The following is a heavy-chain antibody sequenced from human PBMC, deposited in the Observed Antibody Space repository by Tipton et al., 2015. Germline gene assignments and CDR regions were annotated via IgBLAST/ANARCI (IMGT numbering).Heavy chain of an antibody. J-gene: IGHJ4*02. V-gene: IGHV3-23*01. Sequence: GSLRLSCAASGFTFSSYAMSWVRQAPGKGLEWVSAISGRGASTFYADSVKGRFTISRDNSQNTLFLQMNSLRTDDTAVYYCASSMSVAGTGDSWGQGTLVTVSS. CDR3: ASSMSVAGTGDS. CDR1: GFTFSSYA. D-gene: IGHD6-19*01. CDR2: ISGRGAST.